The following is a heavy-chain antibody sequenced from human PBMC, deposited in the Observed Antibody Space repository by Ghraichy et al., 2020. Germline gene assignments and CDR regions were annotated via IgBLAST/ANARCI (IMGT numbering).Heavy chain of an antibody. CDR1: GFTFSDYY. V-gene: IGHV3-11*06. Sequence: GGSLRLSCAASGFTFSDYYMSWIRQAPGKGLEWVSYISSSSSYTNYADSVKGRFTISRDNAKNSLYLQMNSLRAEDTAVYYCASGVNGDYWRIDAFDIWGQGTMVTVSS. CDR2: ISSSSSYT. CDR3: ASGVNGDYWRIDAFDI. J-gene: IGHJ3*02. D-gene: IGHD4-17*01.